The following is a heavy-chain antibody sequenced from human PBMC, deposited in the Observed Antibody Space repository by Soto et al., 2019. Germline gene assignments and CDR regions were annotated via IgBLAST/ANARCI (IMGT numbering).Heavy chain of an antibody. V-gene: IGHV3-53*04. D-gene: IGHD2-15*01. CDR1: GFTVSSNY. CDR3: ARGYCSGGSCYAHWYFDL. J-gene: IGHJ2*01. Sequence: EVQLVESGGGLVQPGGSLRLSCAASGFTVSSNYMSWVRQAPGKGLEWVSVIYSGGSTYYADSVKGRFTISRHNSKNTLYLQMNSLRAEDPAVYYCARGYCSGGSCYAHWYFDLWGRGTLVTVSS. CDR2: IYSGGST.